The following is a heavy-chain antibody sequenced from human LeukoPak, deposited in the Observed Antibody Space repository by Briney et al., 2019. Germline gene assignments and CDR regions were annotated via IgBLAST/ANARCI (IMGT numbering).Heavy chain of an antibody. CDR3: AREGYCSGASCSNFDY. CDR2: ISYDGNHK. J-gene: IGHJ4*02. V-gene: IGHV3-30*04. Sequence: PGGSLRLSCAASGFTFSSYAMHWVRQAPGKGLEWVAVISYDGNHKYDADSVKGRFTTSRDNSKNTLYLQMTSLRAEDTAVYYCAREGYCSGASCSNFDYWGQGTLVTVSS. D-gene: IGHD2-15*01. CDR1: GFTFSSYA.